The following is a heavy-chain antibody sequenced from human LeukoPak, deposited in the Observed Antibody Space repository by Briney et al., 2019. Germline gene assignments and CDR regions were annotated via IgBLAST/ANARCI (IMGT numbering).Heavy chain of an antibody. J-gene: IGHJ4*02. CDR3: ARVKHRSSPHYFDY. CDR2: INAGNGNT. V-gene: IGHV1-3*01. Sequence: ASVKVSCKASGYTFTNHAMHWVRQAPGQRLEWMGWINAGNGNTKYSQKFQGRVTITRDTSASTAYMELSSLRSEDTAVYYCARVKHRSSPHYFDYWGQGTLVTVSS. D-gene: IGHD3-10*01. CDR1: GYTFTNHA.